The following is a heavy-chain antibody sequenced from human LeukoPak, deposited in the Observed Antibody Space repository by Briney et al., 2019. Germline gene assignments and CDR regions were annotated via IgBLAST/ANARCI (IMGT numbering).Heavy chain of an antibody. CDR2: IGGSGGDT. V-gene: IGHV3-23*01. CDR3: VPLGGLGYYQYGMDV. CDR1: GFTVSTYA. J-gene: IGHJ6*02. D-gene: IGHD3/OR15-3a*01. Sequence: PGGSLRLSCVVSGFTVSTYAMSWVRQAPGKGLEWVSGIGGSGGDTFYADSVRGRFTVSRDNSKNTLFLQIDSLRTEDTAVYYCVPLGGLGYYQYGMDVWGRGTTVTVSS.